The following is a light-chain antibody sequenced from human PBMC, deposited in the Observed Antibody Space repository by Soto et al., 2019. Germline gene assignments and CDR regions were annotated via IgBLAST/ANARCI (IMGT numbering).Light chain of an antibody. V-gene: IGKV1-12*01. CDR2: GAS. CDR1: QGINSW. CDR3: QQTNSLPRT. J-gene: IGKJ4*01. Sequence: DSQMTQSPSSVSASVGDRVIITCRASQGINSWLAWYQQKPGKAPKLLIYGASILESGVPSRFSGSGSGADFSLTISSLQPEDFATYYCQQTNSLPRTFGGGTKVDIK.